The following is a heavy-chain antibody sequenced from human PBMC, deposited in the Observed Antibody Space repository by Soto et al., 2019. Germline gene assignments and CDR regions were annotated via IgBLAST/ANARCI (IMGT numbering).Heavy chain of an antibody. Sequence: QVQLQQWGAGLLKPSETLSLTCAVYGGSFSGYYWSWIRQPPGKGLEWIGEINHSGSTNNNPSLKSRVTISVDTSKHQFSLELSSVPAAGTAVYYCARVTGGDDYYFDYWGQETLVTVSS. J-gene: IGHJ4*02. D-gene: IGHD4-17*01. V-gene: IGHV4-34*01. CDR2: INHSGST. CDR3: ARVTGGDDYYFDY. CDR1: GGSFSGYY.